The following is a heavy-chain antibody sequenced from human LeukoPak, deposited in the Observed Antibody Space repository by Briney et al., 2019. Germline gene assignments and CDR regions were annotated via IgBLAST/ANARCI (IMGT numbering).Heavy chain of an antibody. CDR3: ARVSGGGSGGYELDY. V-gene: IGHV3-21*01. D-gene: IGHD5-12*01. CDR2: ISSSSSYI. Sequence: PGGSLRLSCAASGFTFSSYSMNWVRQAPGKGLEWVSAISSSSSYIYYADSVKGRCTISRDNAKNSLYLQMNSLRAEDTAVYYCARVSGGGSGGYELDYWGQGTLVTVSS. J-gene: IGHJ4*02. CDR1: GFTFSSYS.